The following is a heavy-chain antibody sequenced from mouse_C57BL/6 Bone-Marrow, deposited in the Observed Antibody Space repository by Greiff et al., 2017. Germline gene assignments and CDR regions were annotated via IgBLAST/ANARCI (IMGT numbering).Heavy chain of an antibody. V-gene: IGHV1-74*01. CDR3: AIGVDYDRAYAMDY. Sequence: QVQLQQPGAELVKPGASVKVSCKASGYTFTSYWMHWVKQRHGQGLEWIGRIHHSDSDTNYNQKFKGKATLTVDKSSSTAYMLLSSLTSEDSAVYYCAIGVDYDRAYAMDYWGQGTSVTVSS. D-gene: IGHD2-4*01. CDR2: IHHSDSDT. CDR1: GYTFTSYW. J-gene: IGHJ4*01.